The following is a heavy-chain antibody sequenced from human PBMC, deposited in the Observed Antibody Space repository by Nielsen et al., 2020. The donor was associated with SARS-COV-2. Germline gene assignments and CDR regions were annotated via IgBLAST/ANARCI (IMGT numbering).Heavy chain of an antibody. CDR2: IKSKTDGGTT. D-gene: IGHD6-6*01. Sequence: GGSLRLSCAASGFTFSSYAMHWVRQAPGKGLEWVGRIKSKTDGGTTDYAAPVKGRFTISRDDSKNTLYLQMNSLKTEDTAVYYCTTRGYSSSSDSAWYYYYGMDVWGQGTTVTV. V-gene: IGHV3-15*01. CDR3: TTRGYSSSSDSAWYYYYGMDV. CDR1: GFTFSSYA. J-gene: IGHJ6*02.